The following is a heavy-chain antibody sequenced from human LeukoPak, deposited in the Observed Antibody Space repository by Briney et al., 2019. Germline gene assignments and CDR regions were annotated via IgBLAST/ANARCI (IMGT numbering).Heavy chain of an antibody. J-gene: IGHJ6*04. V-gene: IGHV3-7*03. CDR3: ARDALGYCSSTSSLCYYGMDV. CDR1: GFTFSSYW. Sequence: GGSLRLSCAASGFTFSSYWMSWVRQAPGKGLEWVANIKQDGSEKYYVDSVKGRFTISGDNAKNSLYLQMNSLRAEDTAVYYCARDALGYCSSTSSLCYYGMDVWGKGTTVTVSS. D-gene: IGHD2-2*01. CDR2: IKQDGSEK.